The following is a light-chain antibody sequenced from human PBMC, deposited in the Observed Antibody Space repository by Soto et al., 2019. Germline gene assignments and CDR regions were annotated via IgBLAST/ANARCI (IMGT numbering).Light chain of an antibody. Sequence: QSVLTQPASVSGPPGQSITISCTGTSSDVGGYNYVSWYQQQPGKAPKLIIHEVSNRPSGVSNRFSGSKSGNTASLTISGLQAEDEADYYCDSYTSSRAYVFGIGTKVTVL. J-gene: IGLJ1*01. V-gene: IGLV2-14*01. CDR2: EVS. CDR3: DSYTSSRAYV. CDR1: SSDVGGYNY.